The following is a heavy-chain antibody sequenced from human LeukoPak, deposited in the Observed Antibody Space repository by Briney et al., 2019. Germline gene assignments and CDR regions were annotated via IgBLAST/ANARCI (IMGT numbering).Heavy chain of an antibody. CDR3: ARATYDILTGRYYNWFDP. D-gene: IGHD3-9*01. CDR2: MNPNSGNT. CDR1: GYTFTSYD. J-gene: IGHJ5*02. Sequence: ASVKVSCKASGYTFTSYDINWVRQATGQGLEWMGWMNPNSGNTGYAQKFQGRVTMTRNTSISTAYMELSSLRSEDTAVYYCARATYDILTGRYYNWFDPWGQGTLVTVSS. V-gene: IGHV1-8*01.